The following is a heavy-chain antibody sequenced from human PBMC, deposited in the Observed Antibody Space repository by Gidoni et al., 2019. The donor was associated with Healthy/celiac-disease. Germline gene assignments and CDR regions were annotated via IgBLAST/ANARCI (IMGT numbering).Heavy chain of an antibody. CDR1: EFTFSRYC. CDR2: ISYDGSNK. CDR3: AKDYGSSHCSSTSCYWTYYYYYGMDV. Sequence: QVQLVESGGGVVQPGRSLRLSCAASEFTFSRYCMHWVRQSPGKGLEWVAVISYDGSNKYYADSVKGRFTISRDNSKNTLYLQMNSLRAEDTAVYYCAKDYGSSHCSSTSCYWTYYYYYGMDVWGQGTTVTVSS. J-gene: IGHJ6*02. V-gene: IGHV3-30*18. D-gene: IGHD2-2*01.